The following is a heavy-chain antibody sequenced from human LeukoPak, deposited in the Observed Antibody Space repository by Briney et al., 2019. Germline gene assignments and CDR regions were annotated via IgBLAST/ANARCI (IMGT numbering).Heavy chain of an antibody. CDR2: IKSKTDGGTT. Sequence: GGSLRLSCAASGFTFSNAWMTWVRQAPGKGLDWVGLIKSKTDGGTTDYAAPVKGRFTISRDDSENTLYLQMNSLKTEDTAVYYCTTRGGSFSIFDYWGQGTLVTVSS. CDR3: TTRGGSFSIFDY. J-gene: IGHJ4*02. CDR1: GFTFSNAW. V-gene: IGHV3-15*01. D-gene: IGHD1-26*01.